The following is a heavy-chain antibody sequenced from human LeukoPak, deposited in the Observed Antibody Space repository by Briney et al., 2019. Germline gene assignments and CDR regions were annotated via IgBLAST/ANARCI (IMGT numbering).Heavy chain of an antibody. CDR1: GGSFSGYY. Sequence: SETLSLTCAVYGGSFSGYYWSWIRQPPGKGLEWIGEINHSGSTNYNPSLKSRVTISVDTSKNQFSLKLSSVTAADTAVYYCARERLHYDSSGVIEDNAFDIWGQGTMVTVSS. V-gene: IGHV4-34*01. CDR3: ARERLHYDSSGVIEDNAFDI. D-gene: IGHD3-22*01. CDR2: INHSGST. J-gene: IGHJ3*02.